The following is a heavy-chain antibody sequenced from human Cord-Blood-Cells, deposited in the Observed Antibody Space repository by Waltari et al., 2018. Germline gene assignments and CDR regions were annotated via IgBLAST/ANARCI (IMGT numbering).Heavy chain of an antibody. D-gene: IGHD5-12*01. Sequence: QLQLQESGPGLVKPSETLSLTCPVSGGSVSSSRYYWGWIRQPPGKGLEWIGSIYYSGSTYDNPSLKSRVTISVDTSKNQFSLKLSSVTAADTAVYYCARQRRFASGPTVATIDYWGQGTLVTVSS. J-gene: IGHJ4*02. CDR2: IYYSGST. V-gene: IGHV4-39*01. CDR1: GGSVSSSRYY. CDR3: ARQRRFASGPTVATIDY.